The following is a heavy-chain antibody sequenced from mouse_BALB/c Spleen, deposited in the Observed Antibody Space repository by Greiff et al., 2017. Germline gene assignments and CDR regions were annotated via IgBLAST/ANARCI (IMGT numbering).Heavy chain of an antibody. CDR1: GFTFSSFG. V-gene: IGHV5-17*02. CDR3: ARHYYGSSYPDY. J-gene: IGHJ2*01. D-gene: IGHD1-1*01. Sequence: EVQLVESGGGLVQPGGSRKLSCAASGFTFSSFGMHWVRQAPEKGLQWVAYISSGSSTIYYADTVKGRFTISRDNPKNTLYLQMSSLKSEDTAMYYCARHYYGSSYPDYWGQGTTLTVSS. CDR2: ISSGSSTI.